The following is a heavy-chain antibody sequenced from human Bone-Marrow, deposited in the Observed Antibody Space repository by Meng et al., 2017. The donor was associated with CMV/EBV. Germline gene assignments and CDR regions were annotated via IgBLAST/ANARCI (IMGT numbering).Heavy chain of an antibody. CDR3: ARRCSSTSCYGGDNYYFDY. V-gene: IGHV3-9*01. D-gene: IGHD2-2*01. CDR1: GFTFDDYA. J-gene: IGHJ4*02. CDR2: ISWNSGTI. Sequence: SLKISCAASGFTFDDYAMHWVRQAPGKGLEWVSGISWNSGTIGYADSVKGRFTISRDNAKNSLYLQMNSLRAEDTAFYYCARRCSSTSCYGGDNYYFDYWGQGTRVTVYS.